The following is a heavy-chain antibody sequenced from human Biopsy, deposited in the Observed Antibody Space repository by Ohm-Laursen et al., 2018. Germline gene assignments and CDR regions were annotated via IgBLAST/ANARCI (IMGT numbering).Heavy chain of an antibody. CDR2: IHNSGNT. V-gene: IGHV4-31*03. CDR1: GGSLSSGSYF. Sequence: SQTLSLTCTVSGGSLSSGSYFWTWIRQHPEKGLEWIGYIHNSGNTYYNPSLKSRVMISIDVSKDQFSLKLSSVTAADTAVYYCARDWSSGRYLEYWGQGSQVTVSS. CDR3: ARDWSSGRYLEY. J-gene: IGHJ4*02. D-gene: IGHD3-10*01.